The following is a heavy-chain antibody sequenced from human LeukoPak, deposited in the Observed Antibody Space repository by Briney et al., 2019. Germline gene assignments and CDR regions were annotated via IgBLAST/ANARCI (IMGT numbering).Heavy chain of an antibody. V-gene: IGHV3-30*18. J-gene: IGHJ5*02. CDR2: ISYDGSNK. D-gene: IGHD2-15*01. Sequence: GGSLRLSCAASGFTFSSYGMHWVRQAPGKGLEWVAVISYDGSNKYYADSVKGRFTISRDNSKNTLYLQMNSLRAEDTAVYYCAKDQGVCSGGSCYSGFDPWGQGTLVTVSS. CDR1: GFTFSSYG. CDR3: AKDQGVCSGGSCYSGFDP.